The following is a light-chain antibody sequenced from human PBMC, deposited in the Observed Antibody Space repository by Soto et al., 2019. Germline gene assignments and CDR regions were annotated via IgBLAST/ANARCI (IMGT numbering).Light chain of an antibody. CDR3: SSYAGAITVYV. J-gene: IGLJ1*01. Sequence: QSALTQPASVSGSPGQSITISCTGTSSDVGTYTLVSWYQQHPGKAPKLVIYEVNKRPAGVSKRFSGSKSGDTASLTISGLQAEDEADYYCSSYAGAITVYVFGTGTKLTVL. V-gene: IGLV2-23*02. CDR1: SSDVGTYTL. CDR2: EVN.